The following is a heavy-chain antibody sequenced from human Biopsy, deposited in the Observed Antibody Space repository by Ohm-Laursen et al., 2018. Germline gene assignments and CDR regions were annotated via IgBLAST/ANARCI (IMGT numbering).Heavy chain of an antibody. J-gene: IGHJ4*02. CDR1: GFTFSSYA. CDR3: ALAAAQTVTHFDY. CDR2: ISGNSDII. Sequence: SLRLSCTAPGFTFSSYAMSWVRQSPGKGLEWVSTISGNSDIIYDTDSVKGRFTISRDNSKNTLYLQMNSLRADDTAVYYCALAAAQTVTHFDYWGQGTLVTVSS. V-gene: IGHV3-23*01. D-gene: IGHD4-17*01.